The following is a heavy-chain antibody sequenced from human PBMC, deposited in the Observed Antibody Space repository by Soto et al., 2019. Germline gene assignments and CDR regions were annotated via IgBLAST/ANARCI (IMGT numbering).Heavy chain of an antibody. Sequence: GECLKISCKGSGYSFTSYWISWVRQMPGKGLEWMGRIDPSDSYTNYSPSFQGHVTISADKSISTAYLQWSSLKASDTAMYYCARHQTGYSSSWYTGGYYYYGMDVWGQGTTVTAP. V-gene: IGHV5-10-1*01. J-gene: IGHJ6*02. CDR3: ARHQTGYSSSWYTGGYYYYGMDV. CDR2: IDPSDSYT. CDR1: GYSFTSYW. D-gene: IGHD6-13*01.